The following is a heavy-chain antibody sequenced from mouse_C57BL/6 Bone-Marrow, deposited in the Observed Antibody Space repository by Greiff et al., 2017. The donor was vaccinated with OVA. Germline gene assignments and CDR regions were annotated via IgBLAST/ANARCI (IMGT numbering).Heavy chain of an antibody. Sequence: EVMLVESGGDLVKPGGSLKLSCAASGFTFSSYGMSWVRQTPDKRLEWVATISSGGSYTYYPDSVKGRFTISRDNAKNTLYLQMSSLKSEDTAMYYCARHLRYWGQGTTLTVSS. CDR2: ISSGGSYT. J-gene: IGHJ2*01. CDR1: GFTFSSYG. CDR3: ARHLRY. V-gene: IGHV5-6*01. D-gene: IGHD1-1*01.